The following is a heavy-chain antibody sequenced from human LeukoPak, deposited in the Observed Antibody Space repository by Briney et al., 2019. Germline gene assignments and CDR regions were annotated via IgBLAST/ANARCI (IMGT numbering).Heavy chain of an antibody. CDR2: ISSSSSTI. Sequence: GGSLRLSCAASGFTFSSYSMNWVRQAPGKGLEWVSYISSSSSTIYYADSVKGRFTISRDNAKNSLYLQMNSLRAEDTAVYYCARVRWYYYDSSAAFDIWGQGTMVTVSS. CDR1: GFTFSSYS. CDR3: ARVRWYYYDSSAAFDI. J-gene: IGHJ3*02. D-gene: IGHD3-22*01. V-gene: IGHV3-48*01.